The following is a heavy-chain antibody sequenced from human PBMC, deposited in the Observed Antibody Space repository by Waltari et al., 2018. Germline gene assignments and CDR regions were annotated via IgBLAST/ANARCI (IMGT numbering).Heavy chain of an antibody. V-gene: IGHV1-2*06. CDR2: INPNSGGT. D-gene: IGHD3-3*01. CDR1: GYTFTGYY. J-gene: IGHJ1*01. Sequence: QVQLVQSGAEVKKPGASVKVSCKASGYTFTGYYMHWVRQAPGQGLEWMGRINPNSGGTNYAQKFQGRVTMTRDTSISTAYMELSRLRSDDTAVYYCAMTTYDFWSGYSSAEYFQHWGQGTLVTVSS. CDR3: AMTTYDFWSGYSSAEYFQH.